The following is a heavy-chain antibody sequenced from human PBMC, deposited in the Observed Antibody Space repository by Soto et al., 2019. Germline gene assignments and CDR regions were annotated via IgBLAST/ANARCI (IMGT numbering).Heavy chain of an antibody. D-gene: IGHD5-18*01. J-gene: IGHJ4*02. V-gene: IGHV4-4*03. CDR1: GGSISNSNW. Sequence: PDTLSLTSAVAGGSISNSNWSSWVRQPPLKGLEWIGNIYHSRSTNYNPSLTSRVTISIDKSNNQFSLKLSSVTAADKSVYYCARVGHNYGYFDFDYWGQGTLVTVSS. CDR3: ARVGHNYGYFDFDY. CDR2: IYHSRST.